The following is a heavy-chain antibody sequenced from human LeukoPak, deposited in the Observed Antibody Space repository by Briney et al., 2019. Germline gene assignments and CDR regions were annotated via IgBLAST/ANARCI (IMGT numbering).Heavy chain of an antibody. CDR2: ISAYNGNT. J-gene: IGHJ3*02. CDR1: GYTFTSYG. V-gene: IGHV1-18*01. D-gene: IGHD3-10*01. Sequence: ASAKVSCKASGYTFTSYGISWVRQAPGQGLEWMGWISAYNGNTNYAQKLQGRVTMTTDTSTSTAYMELRSLRSDDTAVYYCARVDMVRAGPYAFDIWGQGTMVTVSS. CDR3: ARVDMVRAGPYAFDI.